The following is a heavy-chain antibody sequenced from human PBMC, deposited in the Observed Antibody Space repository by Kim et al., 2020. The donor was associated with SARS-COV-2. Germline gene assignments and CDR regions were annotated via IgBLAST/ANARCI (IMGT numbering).Heavy chain of an antibody. CDR3: ARDSDIVVVPPARGGGANGIDC. J-gene: IGHJ4*02. V-gene: IGHV3-33*01. CDR1: GFTFSSYG. CDR2: IWYDGSNK. D-gene: IGHD2-2*01. Sequence: GGSLRLSCAASGFTFSSYGMHWVRQAPGKGLEWVAVIWYDGSNKYYADSVKGRFTISRDNSKNTLYLQMNSLRAEDTAVYFCARDSDIVVVPPARGGGANGIDCWGQGTLVTVSS.